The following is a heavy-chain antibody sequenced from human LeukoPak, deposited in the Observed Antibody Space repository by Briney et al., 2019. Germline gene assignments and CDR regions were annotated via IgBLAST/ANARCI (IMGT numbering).Heavy chain of an antibody. V-gene: IGHV1-69*13. J-gene: IGHJ6*02. CDR3: ARGGQFWSNYYYYGMDV. CDR2: IIPIFGTA. Sequence: SVTVSCKASGGTFSSYAISWVRQAPGQGLEWMGGIIPIFGTANYAQKFQGRVTITADESTSTAYMELSSLRSEDTAVYYCARGGQFWSNYYYYGMDVWGQGTTVTVSS. CDR1: GGTFSSYA. D-gene: IGHD3-3*01.